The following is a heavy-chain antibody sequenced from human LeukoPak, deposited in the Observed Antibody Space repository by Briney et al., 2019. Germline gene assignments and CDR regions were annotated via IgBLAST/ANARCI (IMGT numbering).Heavy chain of an antibody. V-gene: IGHV4-30-4*01. CDR3: ARQVEVVPAAMPNTFDY. D-gene: IGHD2-2*01. J-gene: IGHJ4*02. Sequence: SQTLSLTCTVSGGSISSGDYYWSWIRQPPGKGLEWIGYIYYSGSTYYNPSLKSRVTISVDTSKNQFSLKLSSVTAADTAVYYCARQVEVVPAAMPNTFDYWGQGTLVTVSS. CDR2: IYYSGST. CDR1: GGSISSGDYY.